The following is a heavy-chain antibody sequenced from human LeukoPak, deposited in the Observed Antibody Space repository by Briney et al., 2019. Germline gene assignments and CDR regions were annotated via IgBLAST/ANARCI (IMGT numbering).Heavy chain of an antibody. J-gene: IGHJ4*02. D-gene: IGHD6-19*01. Sequence: GASVKVSCKASGYTFTGYYMHWVRQAPGQGLEWMGWINPNTGGTNYAQKFQGRVTMTRDTSISTAYMELSRLRSDDTAVYYCARERAGYSSGWFYFDYWGQGTLVTVSS. CDR1: GYTFTGYY. CDR3: ARERAGYSSGWFYFDY. CDR2: INPNTGGT. V-gene: IGHV1-2*02.